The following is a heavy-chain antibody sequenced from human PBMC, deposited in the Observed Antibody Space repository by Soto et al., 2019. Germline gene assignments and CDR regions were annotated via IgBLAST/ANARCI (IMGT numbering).Heavy chain of an antibody. J-gene: IGHJ4*02. V-gene: IGHV3-74*01. CDR2: INSDGSST. CDR1: GFTFSSYW. D-gene: IGHD5-12*01. Sequence: PGGSLRLSCAASGFTFSSYWMHWVHQAPGKGLVWVSRINSDGSSTSYADSVKGRFTISRDNAKNSLYLQMNSLRAEDTAVYYCASGMLSGYDYWGQGTLVTVSS. CDR3: ASGMLSGYDY.